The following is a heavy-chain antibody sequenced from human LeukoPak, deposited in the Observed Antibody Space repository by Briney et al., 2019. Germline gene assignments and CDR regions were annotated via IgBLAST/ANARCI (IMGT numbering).Heavy chain of an antibody. D-gene: IGHD3-10*01. J-gene: IGHJ4*02. CDR2: IYSGGNT. CDR1: GLTVSSNY. Sequence: GGSLRLSCAASGLTVSSNYMSWVRQAPGKGLGWFSVIYSGGNTYYADSVKGRFTISRDNSKNTLYLQMDSLRAEDTAVYYCARVYYYGSGSYLDYWGQGTLVTVSS. V-gene: IGHV3-53*01. CDR3: ARVYYYGSGSYLDY.